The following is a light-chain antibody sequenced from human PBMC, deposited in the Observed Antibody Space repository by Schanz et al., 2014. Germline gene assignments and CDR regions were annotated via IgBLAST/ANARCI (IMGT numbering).Light chain of an antibody. CDR1: SSDVGNYNY. Sequence: QSALTQPPSASGSPGQSVTISCTGTSSDVGNYNYVSWYQHHPGKAPKLMIYEVSKWPSGVSNRFSGSKSGNTASLTISGLQAEDEANYYCQSYDNSLSGVFGGGTKLTVL. CDR2: EVS. V-gene: IGLV2-8*01. J-gene: IGLJ3*02. CDR3: QSYDNSLSGV.